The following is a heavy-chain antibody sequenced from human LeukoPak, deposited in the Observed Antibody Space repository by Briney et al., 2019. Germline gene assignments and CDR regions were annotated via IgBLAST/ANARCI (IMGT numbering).Heavy chain of an antibody. D-gene: IGHD3-22*01. CDR3: ARSSSGYYLFDP. CDR2: VNHSGTT. V-gene: IGHV4-34*01. Sequence: SETLSLTCAVYGGSFSGYHWSWIRQPPGKALEWIGEVNHSGTTKYNPSLKSRVTISGDMSKNQFSLKIGSVTAADTAVYYCARSSSGYYLFDPWGQGTLVTVSS. CDR1: GGSFSGYH. J-gene: IGHJ5*02.